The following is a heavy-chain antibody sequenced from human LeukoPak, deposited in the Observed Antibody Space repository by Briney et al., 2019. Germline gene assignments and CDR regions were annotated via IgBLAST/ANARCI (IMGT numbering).Heavy chain of an antibody. Sequence: SETLSLTCTVSGVSISSYYGHWIRQPPGKGLEWFGYISYSGSTNYNPSLKSRVTISVDTSKNQFSLKLNSVTAADTAVYYCARLSGSPWYWGQGTLVTVSS. CDR3: ARLSGSPWY. V-gene: IGHV4-59*08. CDR2: ISYSGST. D-gene: IGHD3-10*01. J-gene: IGHJ4*02. CDR1: GVSISSYY.